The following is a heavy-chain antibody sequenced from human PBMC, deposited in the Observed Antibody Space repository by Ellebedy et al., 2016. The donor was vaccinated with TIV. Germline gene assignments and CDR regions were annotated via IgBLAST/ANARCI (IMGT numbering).Heavy chain of an antibody. V-gene: IGHV4-39*01. D-gene: IGHD3-10*01. CDR2: IYYSGST. CDR3: ARHFTTMVRGVIMVGDWFDP. CDR1: GGSISSSSYY. J-gene: IGHJ5*02. Sequence: MPSETLSLTCTVSGGSISSSSYYWGWIRQPPGKGLEWIGSIYYSGSTYYNPSLKSRVTISVDTSKNQFSLKLSSVTAADTAVYYCARHFTTMVRGVIMVGDWFDPWGQGTLVTVSS.